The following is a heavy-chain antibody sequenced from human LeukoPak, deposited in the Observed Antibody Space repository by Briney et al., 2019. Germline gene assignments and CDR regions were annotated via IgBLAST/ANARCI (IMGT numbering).Heavy chain of an antibody. CDR3: ARDSGYYDSSGTPDY. D-gene: IGHD3-22*01. CDR1: GFTFSSYA. J-gene: IGHJ4*02. CDR2: ISYDGSNK. Sequence: GGSLRLSCAASGFTFSSYAMHWVRQAPGKGLEWVAVISYDGSNKYYADSVKGRFTISRDNSKNTLYLQMNSLRAEDTAVYYCARDSGYYDSSGTPDYWGQGTLVTVSS. V-gene: IGHV3-30-3*01.